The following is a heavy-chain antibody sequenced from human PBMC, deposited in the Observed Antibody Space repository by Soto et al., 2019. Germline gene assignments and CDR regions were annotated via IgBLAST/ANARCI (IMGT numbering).Heavy chain of an antibody. V-gene: IGHV1-18*01. CDR1: GYTFTTYG. CDR2: ISPYNDNT. J-gene: IGHJ6*03. Sequence: GASVKVSCKTSGYTFTTYGISWVRQAPGQGLEWMGWISPYNDNTHYAEKFQGRVTLTADTSTTTAYMELRTLSSDDKAVYFCARALSMAQYYYYMDVWGRGTTVTVSS. CDR3: ARALSMAQYYYYMDV.